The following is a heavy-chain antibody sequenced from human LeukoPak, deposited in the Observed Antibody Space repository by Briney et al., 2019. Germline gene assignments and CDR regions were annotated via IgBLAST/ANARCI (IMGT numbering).Heavy chain of an antibody. Sequence: PSETLSLTCAVSGAFIDTTSYYCGWICQPPGKGLEWIGSIYYSGDTHYNPSLKSRVTISADTSKNQFSLKLSSVTAADTAVYYCAIDYGDYPDYWGQGTLVSVSS. CDR3: AIDYGDYPDY. CDR1: GAFIDTTSYY. D-gene: IGHD4-17*01. J-gene: IGHJ4*02. CDR2: IYYSGDT. V-gene: IGHV4-39*01.